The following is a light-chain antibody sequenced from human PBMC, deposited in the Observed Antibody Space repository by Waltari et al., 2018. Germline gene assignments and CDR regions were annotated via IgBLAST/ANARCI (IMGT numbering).Light chain of an antibody. J-gene: IGLJ3*02. CDR2: INRDGRH. CDR1: SGCSSNV. V-gene: IGLV4-69*01. Sequence: QLALTHSPSASASLGASVKLTCTLRSGCSSNVIAWQPQQPERGFRYLLTINRDGRHTKGGEIPDRFSGSRSGLGGYLTICRGQSEDAANYNSQTSGDGTGVFGGGTKLT. CDR3: QTSGDGTGV.